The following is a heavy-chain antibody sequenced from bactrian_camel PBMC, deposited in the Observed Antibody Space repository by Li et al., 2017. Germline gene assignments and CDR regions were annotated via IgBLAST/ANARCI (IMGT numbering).Heavy chain of an antibody. Sequence: VQLVESGGGLVQPGGSLRLSCAASGFTFSSYGIHWVRQAPGKGLEWVSTINRGGSLTYYADSVKGRFTISRDNVQNTVSLQMNSLKPEDSAMYYCAANALFSCPLDWWSVSGYRYWGQGTQVTVSS. V-gene: IGHV3S40*01. CDR2: INRGGSLT. CDR1: GFTFSSYG. CDR3: AANALFSCPLDWWSVSGYRY. D-gene: IGHD7*01. J-gene: IGHJ4*01.